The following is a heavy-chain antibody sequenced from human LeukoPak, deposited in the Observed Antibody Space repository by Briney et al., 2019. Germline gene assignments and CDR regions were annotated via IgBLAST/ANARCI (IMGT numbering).Heavy chain of an antibody. CDR1: GYTFTTYG. J-gene: IGHJ4*02. CDR2: ISGYDGNT. V-gene: IGHV1-18*01. Sequence: ASVKVSCKASGYTFTTYGVSWVRQAPGQGLEWMGWISGYDGNTNYAQKLRGRVTMTTDTSTSTAYMDLRSLRSDDTALYYCARTVTTSCYYFDYWGQGTLVTVSS. D-gene: IGHD4-17*01. CDR3: ARTVTTSCYYFDY.